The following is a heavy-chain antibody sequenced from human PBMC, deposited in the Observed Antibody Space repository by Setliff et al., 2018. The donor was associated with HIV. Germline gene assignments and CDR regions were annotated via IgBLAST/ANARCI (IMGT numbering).Heavy chain of an antibody. J-gene: IGHJ2*01. CDR3: ARELSIEAAGTGGYFDL. CDR2: IKAKTEGGTT. CDR1: GFTFNNAW. D-gene: IGHD6-13*01. Sequence: GGSLRLSCAASGFTFNNAWMSWVRQAPGKGLEWVGRIKAKTEGGTTDYAAPVEDRFTISRDDSKTTLYLQMNGLRAEDTAVYSCARELSIEAAGTGGYFDLWGRGTPVTVSS. V-gene: IGHV3-15*01.